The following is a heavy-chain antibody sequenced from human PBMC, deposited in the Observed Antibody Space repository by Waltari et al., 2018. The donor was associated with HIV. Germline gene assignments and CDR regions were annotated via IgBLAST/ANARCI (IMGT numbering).Heavy chain of an antibody. Sequence: QVQLQPWGAGLLKPSETLSLTCAVYGGSFSGYYWSWIRQPPGKGLEWLGEINHSGSTSYNPSLKSRVAISVDTSKIQFSLKLSSVTAADTAVYYCARGLGGYYYGSGSFSSWFDTWGQGTLVTVSS. D-gene: IGHD3-10*01. CDR1: GGSFSGYY. V-gene: IGHV4-34*01. CDR3: ARGLGGYYYGSGSFSSWFDT. J-gene: IGHJ5*02. CDR2: INHSGST.